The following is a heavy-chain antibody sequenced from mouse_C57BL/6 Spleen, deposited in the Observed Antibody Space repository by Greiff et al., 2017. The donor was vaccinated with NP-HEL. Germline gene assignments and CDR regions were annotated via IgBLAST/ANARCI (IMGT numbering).Heavy chain of an antibody. J-gene: IGHJ3*01. CDR2: IDPSDSYT. CDR3: ARTEGGFAY. CDR1: GYTFTSYW. Sequence: QVHVKQPGAELVKPGASVKLSCKASGYTFTSYWMQWVKQRPGQGLEWIGEIDPSDSYTNYNQKFKGKATLTVDTSSSTAYMQLSSLTSEDSAVYYCARTEGGFAYWGQGTLVTVSA. V-gene: IGHV1-50*01.